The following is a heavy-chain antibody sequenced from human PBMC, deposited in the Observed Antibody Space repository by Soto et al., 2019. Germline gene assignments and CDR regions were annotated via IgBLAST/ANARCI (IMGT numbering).Heavy chain of an antibody. V-gene: IGHV1-58*01. CDR2: IVVGSGNT. CDR3: AADQRGYCSGGSCPTYYYYGMDV. J-gene: IGHJ6*02. Sequence: SVKVSCKASGFTFTSSAVQWVRQARGQRLEWIGWIVVGSGNTNYAQKFQERVTITRDMSTSTAYMELRSLRPEETAVYYCAADQRGYCSGGSCPTYYYYGMDVWGQGTTVTVYS. D-gene: IGHD2-15*01. CDR1: GFTFTSSA.